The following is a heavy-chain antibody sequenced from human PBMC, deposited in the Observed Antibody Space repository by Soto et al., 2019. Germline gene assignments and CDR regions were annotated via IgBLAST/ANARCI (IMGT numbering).Heavy chain of an antibody. J-gene: IGHJ4*02. D-gene: IGHD6-19*01. CDR1: GFTVSSNY. CDR3: ARSEPDSGWPRDY. V-gene: IGHV3-53*01. CDR2: IYSGGST. Sequence: GGSLRLSCAASGFTVSSNYMSWVRQAPGKGLEWVSVIYSGGSTYYADSVKGRFTISRDNSKNTLYLQMNSLRAEDTAVYYCARSEPDSGWPRDYWGQGTLVTVSS.